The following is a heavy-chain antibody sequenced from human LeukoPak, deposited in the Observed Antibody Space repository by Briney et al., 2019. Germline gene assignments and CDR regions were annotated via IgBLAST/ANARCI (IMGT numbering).Heavy chain of an antibody. V-gene: IGHV4-59*01. CDR2: IYYSGST. CDR1: GGSISSYY. Sequence: PSETLSLTCTVSGGSISSYYWSWIRQPPGKGLEWIGYIYYSGSTDYNPSLKSRVTISVDTSKNQFSLELSSATAADTAVYYCARGSYYSYDDYYFDYWGQGTLVTVSS. CDR3: ARGSYYSYDDYYFDY. J-gene: IGHJ4*02. D-gene: IGHD5-18*01.